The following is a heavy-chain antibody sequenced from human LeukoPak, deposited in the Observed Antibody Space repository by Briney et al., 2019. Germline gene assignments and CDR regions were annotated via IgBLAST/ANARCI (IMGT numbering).Heavy chain of an antibody. D-gene: IGHD5-18*01. J-gene: IGHJ4*02. Sequence: SETLSLTCAVYGGSFSGYYWSWIRQPPGKGLEWIGEINHSGSTNYNPSLKSRVTISVDTSKNQFSLKLSSVTAADTAVYYCARGPYSYGYGVCWGQGTLVTVSS. CDR3: ARGPYSYGYGVC. CDR1: GGSFSGYY. CDR2: INHSGST. V-gene: IGHV4-34*01.